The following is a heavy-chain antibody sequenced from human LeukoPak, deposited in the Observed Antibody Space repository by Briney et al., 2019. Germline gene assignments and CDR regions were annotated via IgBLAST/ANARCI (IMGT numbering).Heavy chain of an antibody. Sequence: SQTLSLTCTVSGGSISSGGYYWSWIRQHPGKGLEWIGYIYYGGSTYYNPSLKSRVTISVDTSKNQFSLKLSSVTAADTAVYYCARGQRGYCSGTSCHNWFDPWGQGTLVTVSS. CDR2: IYYGGST. D-gene: IGHD2-2*01. V-gene: IGHV4-31*03. CDR3: ARGQRGYCSGTSCHNWFDP. J-gene: IGHJ5*02. CDR1: GGSISSGGYY.